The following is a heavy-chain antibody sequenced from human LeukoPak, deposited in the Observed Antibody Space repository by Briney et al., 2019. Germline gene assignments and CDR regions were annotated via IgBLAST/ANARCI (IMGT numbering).Heavy chain of an antibody. V-gene: IGHV1-18*01. D-gene: IGHD6-13*01. CDR2: ISAYYGNT. CDR3: ARVCGGYSSSWYVCPADDFDY. CDR1: GYTFTSYG. Sequence: ASVKVSCKASGYTFTSYGISWVREAPGQGLEWMGWISAYYGNTNYAQKLQGRVTMTTDTSTSTAYMELRSLRSDDTAVYYCARVCGGYSSSWYVCPADDFDYWGQGTLATVSS. J-gene: IGHJ4*02.